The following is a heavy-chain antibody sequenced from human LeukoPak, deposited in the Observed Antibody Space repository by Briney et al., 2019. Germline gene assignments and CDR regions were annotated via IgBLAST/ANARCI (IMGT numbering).Heavy chain of an antibody. V-gene: IGHV4-39*01. Sequence: KPSETLSLTRTVSGGSISSSYYYWGWIRQPPGKGLEWIGTIYYSGSTYYNPSLKSRVTISADTSKNQFSLKLSSVTAPDTAVYYCARHEDRNWYLDHWGQGTLVTVSS. CDR2: IYYSGST. CDR3: ARHEDRNWYLDH. D-gene: IGHD1-1*01. J-gene: IGHJ4*02. CDR1: GGSISSSYYY.